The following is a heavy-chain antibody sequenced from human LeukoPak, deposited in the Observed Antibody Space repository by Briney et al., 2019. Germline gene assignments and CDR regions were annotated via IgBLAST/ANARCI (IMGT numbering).Heavy chain of an antibody. CDR1: GFTVSSNY. D-gene: IGHD3-22*01. Sequence: GGSLRLSCAASGFTVSSNYMSWVRQAPGKGLEWVSVIYSGGSTYYADSVKGRFTISRHNSKNALYLQMNSLRAEDTAVYYCARDVFGDYDSHAFDIWGQGTMVTVSS. CDR2: IYSGGST. CDR3: ARDVFGDYDSHAFDI. V-gene: IGHV3-53*04. J-gene: IGHJ3*02.